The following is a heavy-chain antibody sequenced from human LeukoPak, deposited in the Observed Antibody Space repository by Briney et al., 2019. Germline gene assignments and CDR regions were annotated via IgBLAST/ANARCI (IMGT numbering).Heavy chain of an antibody. V-gene: IGHV4-38-2*01. Sequence: SETLSLTCAVSGYSISSGYYWGWIRQPPGRGLEWIGNIYQSGSTSHNPSLKSRVTISVDTSKNQFSLKLTSVTAADTAVYYCARTTLTGPIDYWGQGTLVTVTS. J-gene: IGHJ4*02. CDR3: ARTTLTGPIDY. CDR2: IYQSGST. D-gene: IGHD1-1*01. CDR1: GYSISSGYY.